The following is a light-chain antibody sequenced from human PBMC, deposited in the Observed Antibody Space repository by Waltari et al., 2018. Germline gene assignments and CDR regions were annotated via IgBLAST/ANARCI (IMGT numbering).Light chain of an antibody. CDR2: DAS. J-gene: IGKJ4*01. CDR3: QQRTKWPLT. Sequence: EIVLTQSPATLSLSPGERATLSCRASQSVNYFLAWFQQRPGQAPRLLIYDASNRATGIPARFSGSGSGTDFTLTISSLEPEDFAVYYCQQRTKWPLTFGGGTKVEIK. CDR1: QSVNYF. V-gene: IGKV3-11*01.